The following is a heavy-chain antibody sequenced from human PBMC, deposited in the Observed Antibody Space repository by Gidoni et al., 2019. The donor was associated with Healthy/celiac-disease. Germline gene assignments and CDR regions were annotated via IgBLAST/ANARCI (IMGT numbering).Heavy chain of an antibody. Sequence: EVQRLESGGGLVQPGGSLRLSCAASGFTFSRHDMSRVRTAPGKGLEGVSAIRGIGGSTDYAVSWKGRFTISRDNSKNTLYLQMNSLRAEDTAVYYCAKDGDTYYDFWSGYLSGYYYYYYGMDVWGQGTTVTVSS. V-gene: IGHV3-23*01. CDR2: IRGIGGST. J-gene: IGHJ6*02. CDR3: AKDGDTYYDFWSGYLSGYYYYYYGMDV. CDR1: GFTFSRHD. D-gene: IGHD3-3*01.